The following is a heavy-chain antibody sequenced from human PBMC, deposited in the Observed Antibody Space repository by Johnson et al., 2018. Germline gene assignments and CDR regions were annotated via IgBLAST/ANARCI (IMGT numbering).Heavy chain of an antibody. CDR2: ISYDGSNK. J-gene: IGHJ3*02. V-gene: IGHV3-30-3*01. D-gene: IGHD3-10*01. CDR1: GFTFSSYA. CDR3: AREQDYYGSEIPDAFDI. Sequence: VQLVESGGGVVQPGRSLRLSCAASGFTFSSYAMHWVRQAPGKGLEWVAVISYDGSNKYYADSVKGRFTISRDNSKNTLYLQMNSLRAEDTAVYYCAREQDYYGSEIPDAFDIWGQGTMVTVSS.